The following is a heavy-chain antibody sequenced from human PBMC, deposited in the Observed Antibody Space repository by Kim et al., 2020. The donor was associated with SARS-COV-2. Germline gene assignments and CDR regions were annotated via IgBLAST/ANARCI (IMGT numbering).Heavy chain of an antibody. CDR3: ARGRAGVVPAPVLGLGPNYDYFIVDV. CDR2: LSDSGAA. CDR1: GGSFSGHY. V-gene: IGHV4-34*01. Sequence: SETLSLTCAVYGGSFSGHYWSWVRQSPGKGLEWIGELSDSGAANHNPSLKSRVTLSMDMSKNQFSLKLTSVTAADTGFYFCARGRAGVVPAPVLGLGPNYDYFIVDVWGHGTAVIVSS. D-gene: IGHD3-10*01. J-gene: IGHJ6*02.